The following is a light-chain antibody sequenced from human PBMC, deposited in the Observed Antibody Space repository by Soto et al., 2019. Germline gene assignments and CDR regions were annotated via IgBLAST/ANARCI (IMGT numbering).Light chain of an antibody. J-gene: IGLJ2*01. CDR2: SNN. V-gene: IGLV1-44*01. CDR3: AAWDDSLSGLL. Sequence: QSVLTQPPSASGTPGQRVTISCSGGSSNIGSNTVNWYQQLPGTAPRLLIYSNNLRPSGVPDRISGSKSGTSASLAISGLHFEDEAAYYCAAWDDSLSGLLFGGGTQLTVL. CDR1: SSNIGSNT.